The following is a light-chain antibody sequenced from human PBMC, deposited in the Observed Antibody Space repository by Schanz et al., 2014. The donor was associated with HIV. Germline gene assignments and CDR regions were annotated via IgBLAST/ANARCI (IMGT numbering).Light chain of an antibody. CDR1: SSDVGGYNY. Sequence: QSALTQPASVSGSPGQSITISCTGTSSDVGGYNYASWYQHHPGKAPKLMIYDVSNRPSGVSNRFSGSKSGNTASLTISGLQAEDEADYHCSSYTSSSTYVFGTGTKLTVL. CDR3: SSYTSSSTYV. V-gene: IGLV2-14*03. CDR2: DVS. J-gene: IGLJ1*01.